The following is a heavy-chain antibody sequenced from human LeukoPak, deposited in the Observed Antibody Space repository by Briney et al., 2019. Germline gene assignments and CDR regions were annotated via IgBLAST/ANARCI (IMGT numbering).Heavy chain of an antibody. V-gene: IGHV4-34*01. CDR1: GGSLRGAY. CDR3: ARDPCSTINCPLRF. J-gene: IGHJ4*02. D-gene: IGHD2/OR15-2a*01. CDR2: INHSGRT. Sequence: SETLSLTCAVSGGSLRGAYCTWIRQSPGKGLEWIGEINHSGRTNYNPSLEGRVTISLDKYRDQFSLMLTSVTAGDTAVYYCARDPCSTINCPLRFWGQGTLVTVSP.